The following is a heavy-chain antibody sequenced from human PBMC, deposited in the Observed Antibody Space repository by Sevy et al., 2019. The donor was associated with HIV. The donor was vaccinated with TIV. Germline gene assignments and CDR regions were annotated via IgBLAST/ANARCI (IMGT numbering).Heavy chain of an antibody. CDR2: ISHDGSAK. Sequence: GGSLRLSCAASGFSFNTHAMHWVRQAPGKGLDWVAVISHDGSAKYYADSVKGRFTISRDDSKNTLYLQMNGLRPEDSAVYYCAREGGHTSAWTPGKYWGQGTQVTVSS. D-gene: IGHD6-19*01. CDR1: GFSFNTHA. V-gene: IGHV3-30-3*01. CDR3: AREGGHTSAWTPGKY. J-gene: IGHJ4*02.